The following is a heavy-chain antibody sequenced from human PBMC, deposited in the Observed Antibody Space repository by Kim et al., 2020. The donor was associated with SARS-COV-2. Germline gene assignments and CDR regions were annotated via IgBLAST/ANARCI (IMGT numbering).Heavy chain of an antibody. CDR3: ASSDSNGH. V-gene: IGHV3-21*01. D-gene: IGHD5-18*01. Sequence: GGSLRLSCAASGFTFSSYSMNWVRQAPGKGLEWVSSISSSSSYTYYADSVKGRFTISRDNAKNSLYLQMNSLRAEDTAVYYCASSDSNGHWGQGTLVTVSS. J-gene: IGHJ1*01. CDR1: GFTFSSYS. CDR2: ISSSSSYT.